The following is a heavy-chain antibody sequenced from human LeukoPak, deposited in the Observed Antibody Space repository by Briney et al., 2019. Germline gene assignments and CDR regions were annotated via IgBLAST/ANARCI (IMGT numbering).Heavy chain of an antibody. D-gene: IGHD6-13*01. J-gene: IGHJ4*02. CDR1: GGSISSSSYY. Sequence: PSETLSLTCTVSGGSISSSSYYWGWIRQPPGKGLEWIGSIYYGGSTYYNPSLKSRVTISVDTSKNQFSLKLSSVTAADTAAYYCARQGSGSSPPYFDYWGQGTLVTVSS. CDR3: ARQGSGSSPPYFDY. V-gene: IGHV4-39*01. CDR2: IYYGGST.